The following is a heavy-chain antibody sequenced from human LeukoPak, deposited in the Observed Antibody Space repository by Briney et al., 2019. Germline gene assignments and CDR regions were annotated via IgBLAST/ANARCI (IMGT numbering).Heavy chain of an antibody. CDR3: ARDIPRDDSSGFY. V-gene: IGHV3-33*01. CDR1: GFTFSNYG. J-gene: IGHJ4*02. D-gene: IGHD3-22*01. CDR2: IWYDGSDK. Sequence: PGRSLRLSCAASGFTFSNYGMHWVRQAPGKGLEWVAVIWYDGSDKYYADSVKGRFTIPRDNSKNTLYLQMNSLRAEDTAVYYCARDIPRDDSSGFYWGQGTLVTVSS.